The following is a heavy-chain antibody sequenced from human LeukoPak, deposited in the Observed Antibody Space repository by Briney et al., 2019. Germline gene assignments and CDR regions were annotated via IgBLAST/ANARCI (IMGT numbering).Heavy chain of an antibody. CDR2: MNPNSGNT. V-gene: IGHV1-8*03. D-gene: IGHD3-3*01. J-gene: IGHJ3*02. CDR1: GYTFTSYD. Sequence: GASVKVSCKASGYTFTSYDINWVRQATGQGLEWMGWMNPNSGNTGYAQKFQGRVTITRNTSISTAYMELSSLRSEDTAVYYCARGGVLRFLEWAASRSTFDIWGQGTMVTVSS. CDR3: ARGGVLRFLEWAASRSTFDI.